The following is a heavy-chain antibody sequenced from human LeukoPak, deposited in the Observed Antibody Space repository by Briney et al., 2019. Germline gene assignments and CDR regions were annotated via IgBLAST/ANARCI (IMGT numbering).Heavy chain of an antibody. CDR1: GFTFSNYG. CDR3: AKEGDTSASAFDY. D-gene: IGHD2-2*01. V-gene: IGHV3-30*02. CDR2: IRYDGTNK. J-gene: IGHJ4*02. Sequence: GGSLRLSCAASGFTFSNYGMHWVRQAPGKGLEWVAFIRYDGTNKYYADSVKGRFTISRDSSKNTLYLQMNSLRVEDMAVYYCAKEGDTSASAFDYWGQGTLVIVSS.